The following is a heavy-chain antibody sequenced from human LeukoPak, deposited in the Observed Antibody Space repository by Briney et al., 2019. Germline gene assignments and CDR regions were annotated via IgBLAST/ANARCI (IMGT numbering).Heavy chain of an antibody. D-gene: IGHD5-18*01. CDR3: AKEKNTNGYARGDY. CDR1: GFTFSRYS. CDR2: ISPSGSTI. Sequence: GGSLRLSCVVSGFTFSRYSMTWVRQAPGKGLEWVSYISPSGSTIYYADSVKGRFTISRDNAKHSLYLQMNSLRAEDTAVYYCAKEKNTNGYARGDYWGQGTLVTVSS. V-gene: IGHV3-48*04. J-gene: IGHJ4*02.